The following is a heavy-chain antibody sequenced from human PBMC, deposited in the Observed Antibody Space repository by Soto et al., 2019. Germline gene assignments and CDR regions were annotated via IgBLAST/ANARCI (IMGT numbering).Heavy chain of an antibody. CDR2: IIPILGIA. D-gene: IGHD5-18*01. J-gene: IGHJ5*02. CDR1: GGTFSSYT. Sequence: QVQLVQSGAEVKKPGSSVKVSCKASGGTFSSYTISWVRQAPGQGLEWMGRIIPILGIANYAQKVQGRVTITADKSTSTAYMELSSLRSEDTAVYYCASLNVDTAMVHWFDPWGQGTLVTVSS. V-gene: IGHV1-69*02. CDR3: ASLNVDTAMVHWFDP.